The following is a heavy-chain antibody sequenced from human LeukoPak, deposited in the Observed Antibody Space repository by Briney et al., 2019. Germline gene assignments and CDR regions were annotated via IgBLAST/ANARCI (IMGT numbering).Heavy chain of an antibody. V-gene: IGHV3-23*01. D-gene: IGHD6-13*01. CDR3: AKEWGIAAAGSESFFDY. J-gene: IGHJ4*02. CDR2: ISGSGGST. Sequence: GGSLRLSCAASGFTVSSNYMSLVRQAPGKGLEWVSAISGSGGSTYYADSVKGRFTISRDNSKNTLYLQMNSLRAEDTAVYYCAKEWGIAAAGSESFFDYWGQGTLVTVSS. CDR1: GFTVSSNY.